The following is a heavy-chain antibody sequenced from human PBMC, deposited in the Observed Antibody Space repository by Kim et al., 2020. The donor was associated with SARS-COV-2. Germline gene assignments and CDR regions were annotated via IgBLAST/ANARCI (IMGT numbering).Heavy chain of an antibody. Sequence: ASVKVSCKVSGYTLTELSMHWVRQAPGKGLEGMGGFDPEDGETIYAQKFQGRVTMTEDTSTDTAYMELSSLRSEDAAVYYCATTPYYYDSSGYYPWDFDYWGQGTLVTVSS. CDR1: GYTLTELS. CDR2: FDPEDGET. V-gene: IGHV1-24*01. J-gene: IGHJ4*02. CDR3: ATTPYYYDSSGYYPWDFDY. D-gene: IGHD3-22*01.